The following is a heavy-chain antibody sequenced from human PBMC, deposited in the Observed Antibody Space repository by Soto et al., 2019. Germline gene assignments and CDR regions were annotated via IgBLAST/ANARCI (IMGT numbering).Heavy chain of an antibody. D-gene: IGHD2-2*01. J-gene: IGHJ6*03. CDR2: INSDGSST. Sequence: PGGSLILSCAASGFTFSSYWMHWVRQAPGKGLVWVSRINSDGSSTSYADSVKGRFTISRDNAKNTLYLQMNSLRAEDTAVYYCARDPSNIVVVPAAIYYMDVWGKGTTVTVSS. CDR3: ARDPSNIVVVPAAIYYMDV. CDR1: GFTFSSYW. V-gene: IGHV3-74*01.